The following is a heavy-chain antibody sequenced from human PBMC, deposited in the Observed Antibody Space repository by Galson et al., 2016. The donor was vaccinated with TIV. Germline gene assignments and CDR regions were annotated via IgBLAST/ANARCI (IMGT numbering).Heavy chain of an antibody. D-gene: IGHD1-26*01. CDR1: GFSFSFYP. V-gene: IGHV3-23*01. CDR3: AKPGKSGDYSWDGFDV. CDR2: ISLSGAYT. Sequence: SLRLSCAASGFSFSFYPMTWVRQAPGKGLEWVSSISLSGAYTFYADSVKGRFTISRDKSKSTLYLILNSLRVEDTAIYFCAKPGKSGDYSWDGFDVWGQGTMDTVSS. J-gene: IGHJ3*01.